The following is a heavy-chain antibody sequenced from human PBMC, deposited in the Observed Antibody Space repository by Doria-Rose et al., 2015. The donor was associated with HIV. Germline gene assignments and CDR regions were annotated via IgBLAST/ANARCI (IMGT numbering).Heavy chain of an antibody. CDR3: ARIKSSRWYHKYYFDF. CDR1: GVSLSSPGMG. D-gene: IGHD6-13*01. Sequence: QVTLKESGPVLVKPTETPTRTCTVSGVSLSSPGMGVSWIRQPPGKALEWLANIFSDDERSYKTSLKSRLTISRGTSKSQVVLTMTDMDPVDTATYYCARIKSSRWYHKYYFDFWGQGTLVIVSA. CDR2: IFSDDER. V-gene: IGHV2-26*01. J-gene: IGHJ4*02.